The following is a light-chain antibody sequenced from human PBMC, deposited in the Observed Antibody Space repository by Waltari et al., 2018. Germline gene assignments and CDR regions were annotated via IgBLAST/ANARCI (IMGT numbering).Light chain of an antibody. CDR2: DVT. J-gene: IGLJ3*02. V-gene: IGLV2-14*03. Sequence: QSALTQPASVSGSPGQSITISCTGTSNYIGGPNFFSWYQQHPGQAPHLLISDVTKRASGISSRFSGAKSGNTASLTISGLQAEDEADYYCFSFTPTSRLAMFAGGTKLTV. CDR1: SNYIGGPNF. CDR3: FSFTPTSRLAM.